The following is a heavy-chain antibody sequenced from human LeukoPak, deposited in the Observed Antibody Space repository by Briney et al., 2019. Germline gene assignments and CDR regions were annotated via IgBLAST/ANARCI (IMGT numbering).Heavy chain of an antibody. CDR3: AKDRGEYQLLYEFDY. D-gene: IGHD2-2*02. J-gene: IGHJ4*02. V-gene: IGHV3-23*01. Sequence: GGSLRLSCAASGFTFISYAMSWVRQAPGKGLEWVSAISGSGGSTYYADSVKGRFTISRDNSKNTLYLQMNSLRAEDTAVYYCAKDRGEYQLLYEFDYWGQGTLVTVSS. CDR2: ISGSGGST. CDR1: GFTFISYA.